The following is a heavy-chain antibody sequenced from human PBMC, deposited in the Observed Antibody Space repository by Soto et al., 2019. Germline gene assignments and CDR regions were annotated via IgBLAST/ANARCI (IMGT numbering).Heavy chain of an antibody. CDR2: IYYSGST. J-gene: IGHJ6*02. CDR1: GGSISSYY. Sequence: QVQLQESGPGLVKPSETLSLTCTVSGGSISSYYWSWIRQPPGKGLEWIGYIYYSGSTNYNPSLKSRVTISVDTSKNQFSLKLRSVTAADTAVYDCARDSQYGMDVWGQGTTVTVSS. CDR3: ARDSQYGMDV. V-gene: IGHV4-59*01.